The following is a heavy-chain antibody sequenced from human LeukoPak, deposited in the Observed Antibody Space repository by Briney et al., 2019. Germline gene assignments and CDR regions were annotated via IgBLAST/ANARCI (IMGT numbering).Heavy chain of an antibody. CDR3: ARGGRLWFGEFWFDP. CDR1: GFTFSSYG. CDR2: ISAYNGNT. J-gene: IGHJ5*02. D-gene: IGHD3-10*01. Sequence: PGGSLRLSCAACGFTFSSYGISWVRQAPGQGLEWLGWISAYNGNTNYAQKLQGRVTMTTDTSTSTAYMELRSLRSDDTAVYYCARGGRLWFGEFWFDPWGQGTLVTVSS. V-gene: IGHV1-18*01.